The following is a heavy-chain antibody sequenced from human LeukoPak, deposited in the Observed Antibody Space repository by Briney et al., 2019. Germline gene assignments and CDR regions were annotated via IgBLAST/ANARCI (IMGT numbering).Heavy chain of an antibody. V-gene: IGHV3-33*01. CDR1: GFTFSSYG. Sequence: GGSRRLSCAASGFTFSSYGMHWVRQAPGKGLEWVAVIWYDGSNKYYADSVKGRFTISRDNSKNTLYLQMNSLRAEDTAVYYCARDYSVLAAAAHTFDYWGQGTLVTVSS. CDR2: IWYDGSNK. D-gene: IGHD6-13*01. J-gene: IGHJ4*02. CDR3: ARDYSVLAAAAHTFDY.